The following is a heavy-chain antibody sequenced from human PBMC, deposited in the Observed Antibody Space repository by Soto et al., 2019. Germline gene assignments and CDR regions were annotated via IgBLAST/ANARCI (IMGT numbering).Heavy chain of an antibody. D-gene: IGHD2-21*01. CDR2: ISARGGSS. Sequence: DVQLLESGGGLVQPGGSLRLSCAASGFSFSAYAMVWVRQAPGKGLEWVAVISARGGSSYCADSVKGRFTLSRDNSKKVLSLEMNSLRDEDTAIYVFAKGAIEYCASGDNGGQGTLVVVSS. J-gene: IGHJ4*02. CDR1: GFSFSAYA. CDR3: AKGAIEYCASGDN. V-gene: IGHV3-23*01.